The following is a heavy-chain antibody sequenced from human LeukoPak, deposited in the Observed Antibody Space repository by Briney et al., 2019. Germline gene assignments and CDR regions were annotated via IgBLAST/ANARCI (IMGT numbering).Heavy chain of an antibody. D-gene: IGHD6-6*01. J-gene: IGHJ3*02. Sequence: GGSLRLSCAASGFTFSSYSMNWVRQAPGKGLEWVSSISSSSSYIYYADSVKGRFTISRDNAKNSLYLQMNSLRAEDTAVYYCARDSEFIAARLDAFDIWGQGTMVTVSS. CDR2: ISSSSSYI. CDR3: ARDSEFIAARLDAFDI. CDR1: GFTFSSYS. V-gene: IGHV3-21*01.